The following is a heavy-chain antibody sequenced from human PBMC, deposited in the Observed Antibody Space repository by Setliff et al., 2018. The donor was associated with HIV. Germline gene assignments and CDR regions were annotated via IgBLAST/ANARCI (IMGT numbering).Heavy chain of an antibody. V-gene: IGHV3-7*05. D-gene: IGHD2-15*01. J-gene: IGHJ6*02. CDR3: AKTLPTLYPPHDYYFAMDV. CDR2: MNRDGSEK. CDR1: GFTFSSYS. Sequence: GGSLRLSCAASGFTFSSYSMNWVRQAPGRGLEYVAGMNRDGSEKGYADSVKGRFSISRDNAKNSLYLQMSSLRTEDTAVYYCAKTLPTLYPPHDYYFAMDVWGQGTTVTVSS.